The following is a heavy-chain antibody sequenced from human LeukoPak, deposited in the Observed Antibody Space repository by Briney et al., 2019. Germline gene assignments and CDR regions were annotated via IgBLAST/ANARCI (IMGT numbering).Heavy chain of an antibody. Sequence: PGGSLRLSCVASGFSFSSFGMHWVRQAPGKGLEWVAVISYDGSNKYYADSVKGRFTISRDNSKNTLYLQMNSLRGEDTAVYYCAKDALDTASLSPFDYWGQGTLVTVSS. V-gene: IGHV3-30*18. CDR3: AKDALDTASLSPFDY. J-gene: IGHJ4*02. D-gene: IGHD5-18*01. CDR2: ISYDGSNK. CDR1: GFSFSSFG.